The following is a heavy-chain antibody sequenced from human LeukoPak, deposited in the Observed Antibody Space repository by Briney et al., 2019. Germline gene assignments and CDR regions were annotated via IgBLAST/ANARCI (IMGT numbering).Heavy chain of an antibody. Sequence: GGSLRLSCAASGFTFSSYGMHWVRQAPGKGLEWVAFIRYDGSNKYYADSVKGRFTISRDNSKNTLYLQMNSLRAEDTGVYYCAKDQSAYSDSSGSDYWGQGTLVTVSS. V-gene: IGHV3-30*02. J-gene: IGHJ4*02. CDR3: AKDQSAYSDSSGSDY. D-gene: IGHD3-22*01. CDR2: IRYDGSNK. CDR1: GFTFSSYG.